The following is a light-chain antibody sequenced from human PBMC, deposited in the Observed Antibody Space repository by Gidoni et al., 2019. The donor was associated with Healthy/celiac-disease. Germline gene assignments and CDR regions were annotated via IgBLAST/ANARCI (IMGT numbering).Light chain of an antibody. CDR2: DAS. J-gene: IGKJ4*01. CDR3: QQYDNLLSLT. Sequence: DIQMTQSPSSLSASVGDRVTITCQASQDISNYFNWYQQKPGKAPKLLIYDASNLETGVPSRFSGSGSGTDFTFTISSLQPEDIATYYCQQYDNLLSLTFXGXTKVEIK. V-gene: IGKV1-33*01. CDR1: QDISNY.